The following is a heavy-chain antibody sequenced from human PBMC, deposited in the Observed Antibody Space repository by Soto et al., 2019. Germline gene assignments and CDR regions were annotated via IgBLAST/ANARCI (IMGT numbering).Heavy chain of an antibody. V-gene: IGHV1-8*01. CDR3: ARERTGNTSNWYDP. D-gene: IGHD1-7*01. CDR2: MNPNSGNT. J-gene: IGHJ5*02. CDR1: GYTFTSYD. Sequence: ASVKVSCKASGYTFTSYDINWVRQATGHGLEWMGWMNPNSGNTVYAQKFQGRVTMTRDTSISTAYMELSSLRSEDTVVYYCARERTGNTSNWYDPWGQGTLVTVSS.